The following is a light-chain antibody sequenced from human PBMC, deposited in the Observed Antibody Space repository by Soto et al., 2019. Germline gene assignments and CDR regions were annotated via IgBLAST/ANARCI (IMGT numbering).Light chain of an antibody. CDR1: SSDVGGYNY. CDR3: SSYSGSNTLVV. CDR2: DVN. Sequence: QSALTQPASVSGSPGQSITISCTGTSSDVGGYNYVSWYQQHPGKAPKFMIYDVNNRPSGVSNRFSGSKSGNTASLTISGLQAEDEADYYCSSYSGSNTLVVFGGGTKLTVL. J-gene: IGLJ2*01. V-gene: IGLV2-14*03.